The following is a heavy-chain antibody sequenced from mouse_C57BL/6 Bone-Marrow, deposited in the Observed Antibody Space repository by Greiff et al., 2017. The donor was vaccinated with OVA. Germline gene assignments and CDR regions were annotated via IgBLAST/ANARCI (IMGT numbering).Heavy chain of an antibody. CDR3: SGREERGRRGWYYFDY. CDR1: GYTFTSYW. J-gene: IGHJ2*01. CDR2: IDPSDSET. Sequence: QVQLQQPGAELVRPGSSVKLSCKASGYTFTSYWMHWVKQRPIQGLEWIGNIDPSDSETHYNQKFKDKATLTVDKSSSTAYMQLSSLTSEDSAVYDGSGREERGRRGWYYFDYWGQGTTLTVSA. D-gene: IGHD3-1*01. V-gene: IGHV1-52*01.